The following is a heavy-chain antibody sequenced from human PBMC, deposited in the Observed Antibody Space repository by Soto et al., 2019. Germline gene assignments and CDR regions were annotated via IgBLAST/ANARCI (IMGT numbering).Heavy chain of an antibody. D-gene: IGHD6-19*01. J-gene: IGHJ3*02. CDR1: GYTFTSYD. V-gene: IGHV1-8*01. CDR3: ARELAVAGGAFDI. Sequence: ASVKVSCKASGYTFTSYDINWVRQATGQGLEWMGWMNPNSGNTGYAQKFQGRVTMTRNTSISTAYMELSSLRSEDTAVYYCARELAVAGGAFDIWGQGTMVTVS. CDR2: MNPNSGNT.